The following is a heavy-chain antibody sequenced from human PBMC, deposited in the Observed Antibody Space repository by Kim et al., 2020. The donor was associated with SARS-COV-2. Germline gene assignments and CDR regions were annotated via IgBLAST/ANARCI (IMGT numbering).Heavy chain of an antibody. CDR3: ARCRTPYSSGHSQLNWFDP. J-gene: IGHJ5*02. Sequence: SVKVSCKASGGTFSSYAISWVRQAPGQGLEWMGGIIPIFGTANYAQKFQGRVTITADESTSTAYMELSSLRSEDTAVYYCARCRTPYSSGHSQLNWFDPWGQGTLVTVSS. V-gene: IGHV1-69*13. D-gene: IGHD6-19*01. CDR2: IIPIFGTA. CDR1: GGTFSSYA.